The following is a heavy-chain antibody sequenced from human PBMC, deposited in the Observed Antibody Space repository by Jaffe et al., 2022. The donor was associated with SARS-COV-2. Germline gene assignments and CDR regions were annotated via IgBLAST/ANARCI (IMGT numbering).Heavy chain of an antibody. Sequence: QVQLQESGPGLVKPSETLSLTCTVSGGSISSYYWSWIRQPPGKGLEWIGYIYYSGSTNYNPSLKSRVTISVDTSKNQFSLKLSSVTAADTAVYYCARLDSGSFDPWGQGTLVTVSS. CDR2: IYYSGST. D-gene: IGHD1-26*01. J-gene: IGHJ5*02. V-gene: IGHV4-59*08. CDR1: GGSISSYY. CDR3: ARLDSGSFDP.